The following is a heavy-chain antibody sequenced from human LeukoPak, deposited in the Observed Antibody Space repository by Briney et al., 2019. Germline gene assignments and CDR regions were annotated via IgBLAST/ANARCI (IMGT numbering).Heavy chain of an antibody. V-gene: IGHV3-30*18. CDR3: AKGYTVTGRFDY. CDR2: ISFDGSNE. D-gene: IGHD4-17*01. CDR1: GFTFSSYV. J-gene: IGHJ4*02. Sequence: PGRSLRLSCAASGFTFSSYVTHWVRQAPGKGLEWVAVISFDGSNEYYADSVKGRFTISRDNSKNTLYLQMNSLRAEDTAVYYCAKGYTVTGRFDYWGQGTLVTVSS.